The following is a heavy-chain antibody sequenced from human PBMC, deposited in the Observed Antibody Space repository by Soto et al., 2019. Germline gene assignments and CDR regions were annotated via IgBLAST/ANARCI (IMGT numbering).Heavy chain of an antibody. V-gene: IGHV3-23*01. CDR2: ISGSGGST. CDR3: AKGGVRGYCSSTSCYTKNWFDP. J-gene: IGHJ5*02. Sequence: PVGALRLSCADSGFTFSSYAMSWFRQAPGKGLEWVSAISGSGGSTYYAASVKGRFTISRDNSKNTLYLQMNSLRAEDTAVYYCAKGGVRGYCSSTSCYTKNWFDPWGQGTLVTVPS. D-gene: IGHD2-2*02. CDR1: GFTFSSYA.